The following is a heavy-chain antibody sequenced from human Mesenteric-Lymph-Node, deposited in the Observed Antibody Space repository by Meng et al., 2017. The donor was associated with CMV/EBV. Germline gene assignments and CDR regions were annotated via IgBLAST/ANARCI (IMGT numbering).Heavy chain of an antibody. CDR1: GFTFDDYG. D-gene: IGHD6-13*01. Sequence: GESLKISCAASGFTFDDYGMSWVRQAPGRGLVWVSRINSDGTSTYYADSVKGRFTISRDNAKNTLYLQTTSLRAEDTAVYYCARGTPGYSSSWNDYWGQGTLVTVSS. V-gene: IGHV3-74*01. CDR2: INSDGTST. J-gene: IGHJ4*02. CDR3: ARGTPGYSSSWNDY.